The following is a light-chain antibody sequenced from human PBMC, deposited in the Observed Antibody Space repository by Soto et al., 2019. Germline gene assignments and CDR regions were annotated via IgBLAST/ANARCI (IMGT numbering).Light chain of an antibody. CDR1: QSLLHSNGYNY. Sequence: DIVMTQSPLSLPVTPGEPASISCRSSQSLLHSNGYNYLDWYLQKPGQSPQLLIYLGSNRASGVPDRFSGSGSGTEFTLIISSVHSDDFASYYCQQYDYSRTFGQGTKGDIK. V-gene: IGKV2-28*01. J-gene: IGKJ1*01. CDR2: LGS. CDR3: QQYDYSRT.